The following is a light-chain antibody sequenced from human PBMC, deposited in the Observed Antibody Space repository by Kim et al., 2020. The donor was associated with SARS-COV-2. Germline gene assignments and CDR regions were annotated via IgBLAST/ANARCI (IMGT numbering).Light chain of an antibody. Sequence: SASVADRVTITCRASQNISNYLNWYQQQSGKAPKLLIYAASSLQSGVPSRFSGSGSGTDFTLTISSLQPEEFATYYCQQTSRPPYTFGQGTRVE. CDR1: QNISNY. CDR3: QQTSRPPYT. V-gene: IGKV1-39*01. J-gene: IGKJ2*01. CDR2: AAS.